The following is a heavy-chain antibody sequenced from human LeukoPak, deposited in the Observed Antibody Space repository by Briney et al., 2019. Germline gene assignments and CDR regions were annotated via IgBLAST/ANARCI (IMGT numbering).Heavy chain of an antibody. D-gene: IGHD3-3*01. CDR2: IKSKTDGGTT. CDR3: TTEYEFTIFGYYYFDY. V-gene: IGHV3-15*01. CDR1: GFTFSSYA. Sequence: GGSLRLSCAASGFTFSSYAMSWVRQAPGKGLEWVGRIKSKTDGGTTDYAAPVRGRFTISRDDSKNTLYLQMNSLKTEDTAVYYCTTEYEFTIFGYYYFDYWGQGTLVTVSS. J-gene: IGHJ4*02.